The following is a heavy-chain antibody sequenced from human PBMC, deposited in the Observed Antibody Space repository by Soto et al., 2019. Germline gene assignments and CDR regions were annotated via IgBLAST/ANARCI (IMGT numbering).Heavy chain of an antibody. D-gene: IGHD3-22*01. CDR2: IIPIFGTA. Sequence: SVKVSCKASGGTFSSYAISWVRQAPGQGLEWMGGIIPIFGTANYAQKFQGRVTITADESTSTAYMELSSLRSEDTAVYYCARGRVYYYDSSGYDAFDIWGQGTKVTVSS. J-gene: IGHJ3*02. CDR1: GGTFSSYA. CDR3: ARGRVYYYDSSGYDAFDI. V-gene: IGHV1-69*13.